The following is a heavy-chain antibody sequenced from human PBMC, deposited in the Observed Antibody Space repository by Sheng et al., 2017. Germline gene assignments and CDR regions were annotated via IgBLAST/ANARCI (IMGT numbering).Heavy chain of an antibody. Sequence: EVQLVESGGGLIQDGGSLRLSCAASGFTVSSSYLIWVRQAPGKGLEWVSVIYSGVSTSYADSVKGRFTISRDNSKNTLYLQMNSLRAEDTAVYYCAKVGRSGDLECWGQGTLVTVSS. CDR2: IYSGVST. J-gene: IGHJ4*02. V-gene: IGHV3-53*01. D-gene: IGHD3-10*01. CDR3: AKVGRSGDLEC. CDR1: GFTVSSSY.